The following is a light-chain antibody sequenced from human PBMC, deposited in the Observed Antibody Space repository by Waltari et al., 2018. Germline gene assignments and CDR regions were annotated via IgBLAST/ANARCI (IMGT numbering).Light chain of an antibody. CDR1: SGRIAGDY. CDR3: QSYDYYNQAIV. V-gene: IGLV6-57*04. J-gene: IGLJ3*02. Sequence: NFILTQPHSVSESPGKTVTISCTRSSGRIAGDYMQWYQQRPGSAPTIVIYEDNRRPSGVPDRFSGSIDSSSNSASLTISGLKTEDEADYYCQSYDYYNQAIVFGGGTKLTVL. CDR2: EDN.